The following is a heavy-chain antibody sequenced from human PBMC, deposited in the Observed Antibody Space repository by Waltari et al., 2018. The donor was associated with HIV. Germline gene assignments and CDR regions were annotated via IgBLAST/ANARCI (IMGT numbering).Heavy chain of an antibody. D-gene: IGHD2-2*01. J-gene: IGHJ4*02. CDR2: ISRDNRES. CDR1: GFPFTHYT. Sequence: VRLMESGGGLVEPGGSLPLSCAASGFPFTHYTMNWIRHIPGKGLEWLASISRDNRESYFIDSIKGRFTISRDNAANSVFLHMDRLRVDDTARYFCVRDDPGYEPIDYWGRGTLVTVSS. CDR3: VRDDPGYEPIDY. V-gene: IGHV3-21*02.